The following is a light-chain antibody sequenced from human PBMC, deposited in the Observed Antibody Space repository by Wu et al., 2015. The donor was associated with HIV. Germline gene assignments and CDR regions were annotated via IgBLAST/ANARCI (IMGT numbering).Light chain of an antibody. Sequence: DIQMTQSPSSLSASVGDRVTITCQASQDISNYLNWYQQKPGKAPKLLIYDASNLETEVPSRFSGSGSGTDFTFTISSLQPEDIATYYCQQYDNLPLVFGPGTKVDIK. CDR1: QDISNY. V-gene: IGKV1-33*01. J-gene: IGKJ3*01. CDR2: DAS. CDR3: QQYDNLPLV.